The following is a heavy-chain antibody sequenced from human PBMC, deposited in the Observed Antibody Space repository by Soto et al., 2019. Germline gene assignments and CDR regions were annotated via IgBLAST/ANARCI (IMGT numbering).Heavy chain of an antibody. CDR2: IIPIFGTA. D-gene: IGHD4-17*01. CDR3: ARDRYGDHFDY. J-gene: IGHJ4*02. CDR1: GGTFSSYA. Sequence: SVKVSCKASGGTFSSYAISWVRQAPGQGLEWMGGIIPIFGTANYAQKFQGRVTITADESTSTAYMELRSLRSDDTAVYYCARDRYGDHFDYWGQGTLVTVSS. V-gene: IGHV1-69*13.